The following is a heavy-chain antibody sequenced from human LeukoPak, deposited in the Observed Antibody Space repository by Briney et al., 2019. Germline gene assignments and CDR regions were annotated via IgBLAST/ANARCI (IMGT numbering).Heavy chain of an antibody. Sequence: PGGSLRLSCAASRFTFVRYWMYWLRQVPGKGLVWVSHINIDGSNTNYADSVKGRFTISRDNAKNTVYLQMNSLRAEDTAIYYCARGGWAGGGFWFLDLWGRGTLVTVSS. CDR3: ARGGWAGGGFWFLDL. V-gene: IGHV3-74*01. CDR1: RFTFVRYW. CDR2: INIDGSNT. J-gene: IGHJ2*01. D-gene: IGHD3-16*01.